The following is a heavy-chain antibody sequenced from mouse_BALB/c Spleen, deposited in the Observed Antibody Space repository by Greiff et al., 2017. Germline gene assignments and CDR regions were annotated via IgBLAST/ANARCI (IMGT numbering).Heavy chain of an antibody. Sequence: QVHVKQSGAELARPGASVKMSCKASGYTFTSYTMHWVKQRPGQGLEWIGYINPSSGYTNYNQKFKDKATLTADKSSSTAYMQLSSLTSEDSAVYYCARGSYYGSSYGDAMDYWGQGTSVTVSS. D-gene: IGHD1-1*01. CDR1: GYTFTSYT. V-gene: IGHV1-4*01. J-gene: IGHJ4*01. CDR2: INPSSGYT. CDR3: ARGSYYGSSYGDAMDY.